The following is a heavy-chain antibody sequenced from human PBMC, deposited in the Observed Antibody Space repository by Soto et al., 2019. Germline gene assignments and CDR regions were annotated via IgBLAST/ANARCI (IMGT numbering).Heavy chain of an antibody. V-gene: IGHV4-4*02. J-gene: IGHJ6*02. Sequence: LSLTCAVSGGSISSSNWWSWVRQPPGKGLEWIGEIYHSGSTNYNPSLKSRVTISVDKSKNQFSLKLSSVTAADTAVYYCARDRRITIFGVVIITPKAPSYYYGMDVWGQGTTVTVSS. D-gene: IGHD3-3*01. CDR3: ARDRRITIFGVVIITPKAPSYYYGMDV. CDR2: IYHSGST. CDR1: GGSISSSNW.